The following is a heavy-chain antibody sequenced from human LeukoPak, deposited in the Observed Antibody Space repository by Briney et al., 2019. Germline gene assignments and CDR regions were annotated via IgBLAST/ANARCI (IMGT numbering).Heavy chain of an antibody. CDR3: ARIPLTMIAVAGTAAFDI. Sequence: PGGSLRLSCAASGFTFSTYAMTWVRQAPGKGLEWVANIKQDGSEKYYVDSVKGRFTISRDNAKNSLYLQMNSLRAEDAAVYYCARIPLTMIAVAGTAAFDIWGQGTMVTVSS. CDR1: GFTFSTYA. D-gene: IGHD6-19*01. V-gene: IGHV3-7*01. J-gene: IGHJ3*02. CDR2: IKQDGSEK.